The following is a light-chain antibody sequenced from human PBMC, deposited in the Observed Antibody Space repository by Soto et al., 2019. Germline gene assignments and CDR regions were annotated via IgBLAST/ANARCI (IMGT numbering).Light chain of an antibody. CDR3: QQYKDWPIT. CDR2: GAS. Sequence: EIVMTQSPATLSVSPGGRATLSCRASQSVSSTLAWYQQKPGQAPRLLIYGASTRATGFPARFSGSGSGTEFTLTISSLQSEDFAVYYCQQYKDWPITFGGGTKVDIK. CDR1: QSVSST. V-gene: IGKV3-15*01. J-gene: IGKJ4*01.